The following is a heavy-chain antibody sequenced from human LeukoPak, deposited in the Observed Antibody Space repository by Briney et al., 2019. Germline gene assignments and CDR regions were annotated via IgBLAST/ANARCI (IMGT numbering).Heavy chain of an antibody. Sequence: GGSLRLSRAVSEFTFSDYYMSWIRQAPGKGLEGVSYISSSGSTIDYADSVKGRFTISRDNAKNSLYLQKNSLRAEDTAVYYCARSIQAGNRRWGQGTLVTVSS. CDR3: ARSIQAGNRR. J-gene: IGHJ4*02. V-gene: IGHV3-11*01. CDR2: ISSSGSTI. CDR1: EFTFSDYY. D-gene: IGHD6-13*01.